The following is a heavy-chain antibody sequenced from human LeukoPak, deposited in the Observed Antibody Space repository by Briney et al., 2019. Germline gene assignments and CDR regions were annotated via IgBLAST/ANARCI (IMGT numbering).Heavy chain of an antibody. J-gene: IGHJ3*02. CDR2: IPGSGGAT. Sequence: GSLRLSCEASGFTFSSYAIRWVRQAPGTGLEWVSSIPGSGGATYYADSVKGRFTISRDNSKNTLYLQMNSLRAEDTAVCYCARDAPFDIWGQGTMVTVSS. V-gene: IGHV3-23*01. CDR3: ARDAPFDI. CDR1: GFTFSSYA.